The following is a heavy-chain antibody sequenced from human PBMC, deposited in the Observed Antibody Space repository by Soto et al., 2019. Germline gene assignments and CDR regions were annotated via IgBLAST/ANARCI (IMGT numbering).Heavy chain of an antibody. CDR2: IIPIFGTA. Sequence: QVQLVQSGAEVKKPGSSVKVSCKASGGTFSSYAISWVRQAPGQGLEWMGGIIPIFGTANYAQKFQGRVTRTADESTSTAYMELSSLRTEETDVYDCARTGNYYYYGMDVWGQGTTVTVSS. CDR1: GGTFSSYA. J-gene: IGHJ6*02. CDR3: ARTGNYYYYGMDV. V-gene: IGHV1-69*12.